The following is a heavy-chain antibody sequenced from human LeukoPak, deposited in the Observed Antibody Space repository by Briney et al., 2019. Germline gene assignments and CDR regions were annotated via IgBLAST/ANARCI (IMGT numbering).Heavy chain of an antibody. CDR3: ARYSSSLNRHSYFDY. CDR2: ISSSSSYI. V-gene: IGHV3-21*01. J-gene: IGHJ4*02. D-gene: IGHD6-13*01. CDR1: GFTFSSYS. Sequence: GGSLRLSCAASGFTFSSYSMNWVRQAPGKGLEWVSSISSSSSYIYYADSVKGRFTISRDNAKNSLYLQMNSLRAEDTAVYYCARYSSSLNRHSYFDYWGQGTLVTVSS.